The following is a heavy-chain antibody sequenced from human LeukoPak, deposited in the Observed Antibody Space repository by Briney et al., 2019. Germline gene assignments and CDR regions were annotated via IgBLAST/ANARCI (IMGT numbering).Heavy chain of an antibody. J-gene: IGHJ4*02. CDR1: GFTFSSYS. Sequence: GGSLILSCAASGFTFSSYSMNWVRQAPGKGLEWVAVILYDGSTQYYADSVRGRFTASRDNSKDTLYQQMNSLRVEDTAVYYCARVDCRSTSCSPFDYWGQGTLVTVSS. CDR3: ARVDCRSTSCSPFDY. V-gene: IGHV3-30*03. D-gene: IGHD2-2*01. CDR2: ILYDGSTQ.